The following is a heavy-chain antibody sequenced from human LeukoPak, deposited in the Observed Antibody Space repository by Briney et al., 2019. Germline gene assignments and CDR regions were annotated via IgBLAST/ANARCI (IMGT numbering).Heavy chain of an antibody. CDR1: GGTFSSYA. Sequence: ASVKVSCKASGGTFSSYAISWVQQAPGQGLEWMGGIIPIFGTANYAQKFQGRVTITADESTSTAYMELSSLRSEDTAVYYCASTLGYCSGGSCSHWFDPWGQGTLVTVSS. V-gene: IGHV1-69*13. CDR2: IIPIFGTA. J-gene: IGHJ5*02. D-gene: IGHD2-15*01. CDR3: ASTLGYCSGGSCSHWFDP.